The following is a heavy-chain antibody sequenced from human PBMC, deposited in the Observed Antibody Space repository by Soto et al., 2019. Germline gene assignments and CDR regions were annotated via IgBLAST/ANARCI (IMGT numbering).Heavy chain of an antibody. CDR3: AQETYYYGSGSSLHWFDP. Sequence: ASVKVSCKASGYTFTSYYMHWVRQAPGQGLEWMGIINPSGGSTSYAQKFQGRVTMTRDTSMSTVYMELSSLRSEDTAVYYCAQETYYYGSGSSLHWFDPWGQGTLVTSPQ. CDR1: GYTFTSYY. J-gene: IGHJ5*02. CDR2: INPSGGST. D-gene: IGHD3-10*01. V-gene: IGHV1-46*01.